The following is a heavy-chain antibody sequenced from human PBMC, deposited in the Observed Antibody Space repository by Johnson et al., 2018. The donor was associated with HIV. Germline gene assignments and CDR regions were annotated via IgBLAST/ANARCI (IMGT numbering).Heavy chain of an antibody. CDR3: ARACRDGYTCDVYDI. CDR1: GFTFSSYA. J-gene: IGHJ3*02. Sequence: VQLVESGGGLVQPGGSLRLSCAASGFTFSSYAMSWVRQAPGKGLEWVSAISGSGGSTYYADSVRGRFIISRDNSKNTLYLQMNSMRAEDTAVYYCARACRDGYTCDVYDIWGQGTMVTVSS. D-gene: IGHD5-24*01. V-gene: IGHV3-23*04. CDR2: ISGSGGST.